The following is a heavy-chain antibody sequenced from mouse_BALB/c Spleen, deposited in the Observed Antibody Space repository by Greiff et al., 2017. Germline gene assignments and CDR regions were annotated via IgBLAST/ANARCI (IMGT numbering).Heavy chain of an antibody. Sequence: VQLQQSGAELVRPGASVKLSCTASGFNINDYYMHWVKQRPEQGLEWIGWIYPENGDTEYAPNFQGKATMTADTSSNTAYLHLSSLKSEDTAVYYCNGLVGAMDYWGQGTSVTVSA. CDR1: GFNINDYY. J-gene: IGHJ4*01. CDR3: NGLVGAMDY. V-gene: IGHV14-4*02. CDR2: IYPENGDT. D-gene: IGHD1-1*01.